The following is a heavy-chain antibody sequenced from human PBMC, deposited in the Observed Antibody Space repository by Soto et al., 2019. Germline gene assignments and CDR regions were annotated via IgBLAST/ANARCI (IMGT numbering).Heavy chain of an antibody. Sequence: QVQLVQSGAEVKKPGSSVKVSCKASGGTFSSYTISWVRQAPGQGLEWMGRIIPILGIANYAQKFQGRVTITADKSTSSAYMELSSLRSEDTAVYYCARERGSSSSGRTKFDYWGQGILATVSS. J-gene: IGHJ4*02. CDR1: GGTFSSYT. CDR3: ARERGSSSSGRTKFDY. CDR2: IIPILGIA. V-gene: IGHV1-69*08. D-gene: IGHD6-6*01.